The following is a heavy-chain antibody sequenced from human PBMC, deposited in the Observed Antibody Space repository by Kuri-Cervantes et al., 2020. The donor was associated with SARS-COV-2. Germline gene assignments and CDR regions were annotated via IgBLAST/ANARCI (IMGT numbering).Heavy chain of an antibody. Sequence: KVSCKGSGYSFTTYWISWVRQMPGKGLEWMGVIYPGDSDTRYSPSFQGQVTLSSDRSISTAYLQWSSLKASDTAIYYCARHFRHKDWLIPEVSTYFDSWGQGTLVTVSS. V-gene: IGHV5-51*01. CDR1: GYSFTTYW. J-gene: IGHJ4*02. D-gene: IGHD3-22*01. CDR3: ARHFRHKDWLIPEVSTYFDS. CDR2: IYPGDSDT.